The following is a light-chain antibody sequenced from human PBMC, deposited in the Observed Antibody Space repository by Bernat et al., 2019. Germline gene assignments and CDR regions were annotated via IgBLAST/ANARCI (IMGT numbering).Light chain of an antibody. CDR2: GAS. J-gene: IGKJ1*01. CDR3: QQYGDSAWT. CDR1: QSVSSTY. V-gene: IGKV3-20*01. Sequence: EIVLPQSPGTLSLSPGERATLSCRASQSVSSTYLAWYQQKPGQAPRLLIYGASSRATGIPDRFSGSGSGTDFTLTISRLGPEGFAVYYCQQYGDSAWTFGQGTKVEIK.